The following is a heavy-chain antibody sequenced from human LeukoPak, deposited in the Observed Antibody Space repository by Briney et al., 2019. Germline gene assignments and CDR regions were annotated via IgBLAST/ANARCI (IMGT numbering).Heavy chain of an antibody. CDR2: IYYSGST. D-gene: IGHD6-13*01. CDR1: GGSISSYY. J-gene: IGHJ4*02. CDR3: ARDIAAAGTGFAY. V-gene: IGHV4-59*01. Sequence: SETLSLTCTVSGGSISSYYWSWIRQPPGKGLEWIGYIYYSGSTNYNPHLKSRVTISVDTSKNQFSLKLSSVTAADTAVYYCARDIAAAGTGFAYWGQGTLVTVSS.